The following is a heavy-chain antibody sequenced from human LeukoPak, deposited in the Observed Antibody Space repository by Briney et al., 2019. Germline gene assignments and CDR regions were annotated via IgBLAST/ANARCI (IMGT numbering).Heavy chain of an antibody. CDR3: VGHSDY. V-gene: IGHV3-21*01. Sequence: GGSLRLSCTASRITLRTYTMHWVRQAPGKGLEWVTSISSRSTYIYYTDSVKGRFTISRDDAKNSIYLQLNSLRAEDTAVYYCVGHSDYWGQGTLVTVSS. CDR2: ISSRSTYI. CDR1: RITLRTYT. D-gene: IGHD3-16*01. J-gene: IGHJ4*02.